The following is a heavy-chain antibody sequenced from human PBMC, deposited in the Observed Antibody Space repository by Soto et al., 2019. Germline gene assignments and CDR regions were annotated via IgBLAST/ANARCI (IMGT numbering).Heavy chain of an antibody. CDR1: GFTFSSNG. V-gene: IGHV3-30*18. J-gene: IGHJ4*02. CDR2: ISYDGSNK. CDR3: AKGAAGGLAARQGFDY. D-gene: IGHD6-6*01. Sequence: QVQLVESGGGVVQPGRSLRLSCAASGFTFSSNGMHWVRQAPGKGLEWVAVISYDGSNKYYADSVKGRFTISRDNSKNTLYLQMNSLRAEDTSVYYCAKGAAGGLAARQGFDYWGQGTLVTVSS.